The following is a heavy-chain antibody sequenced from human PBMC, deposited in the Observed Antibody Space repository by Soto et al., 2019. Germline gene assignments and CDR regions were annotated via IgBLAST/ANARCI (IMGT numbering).Heavy chain of an antibody. Sequence: SETLSLTYAVSGGSISSSNWWSWVRQPPGKGLEWIGEIYHSGSTNYNPSLKSRVTISVDKSKNQFSLKLSSVTAAYTAVYYCARDRKITTVRGEPRDYYGMDVWGQGTTVTSP. CDR3: ARDRKITTVRGEPRDYYGMDV. V-gene: IGHV4-4*02. J-gene: IGHJ6*02. D-gene: IGHD3-10*01. CDR2: IYHSGST. CDR1: GGSISSSNW.